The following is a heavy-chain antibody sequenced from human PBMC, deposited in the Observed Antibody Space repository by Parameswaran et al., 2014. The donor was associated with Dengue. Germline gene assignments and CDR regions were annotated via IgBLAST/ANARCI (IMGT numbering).Heavy chain of an antibody. CDR2: IDWDDDK. CDR3: ARMINDFWSGWSSRYFDY. V-gene: IGHV2-70*01. J-gene: IGHJ4*02. Sequence: RWIRQPPGKALEWLALIDWDDDKYYTTSLKTRLSISKDTSKNQVVLTMTNMDPVDTGTYYCARMINDFWSGWSSRYFDYWGQGIVVTVSS. D-gene: IGHD3-3*01.